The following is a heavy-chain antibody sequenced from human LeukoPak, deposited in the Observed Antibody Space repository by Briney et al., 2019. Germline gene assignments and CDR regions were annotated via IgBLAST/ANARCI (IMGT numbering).Heavy chain of an antibody. V-gene: IGHV3-64*01. D-gene: IGHD3-10*01. CDR3: ARTGGSGSYYTTDY. Sequence: GGSLRLSCAASGFTFSSYAMHWVRQAPGKGLEYVSAISSNGGSTYYANSVKGRFTISRDNSKNTLYLQMGSLRAEDMAVYYCARTGGSGSYYTTDYWGQGTLVTVSS. CDR1: GFTFSSYA. CDR2: ISSNGGST. J-gene: IGHJ4*02.